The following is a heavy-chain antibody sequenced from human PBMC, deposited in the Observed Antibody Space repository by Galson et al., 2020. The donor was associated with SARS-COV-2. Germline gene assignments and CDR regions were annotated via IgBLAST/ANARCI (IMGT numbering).Heavy chain of an antibody. Sequence: GESLKISCAASGFTFSSYWMHWVRQAPGKGLMWVSRINSDGSSTSYADSVKGRFTISRDNAKNTLYLQMNSLRAEDTAVYYCASGLLRFLEWLPGGMDVWGQGTTVTVSS. CDR1: GFTFSSYW. J-gene: IGHJ6*02. CDR3: ASGLLRFLEWLPGGMDV. CDR2: INSDGSST. V-gene: IGHV3-74*01. D-gene: IGHD3-3*01.